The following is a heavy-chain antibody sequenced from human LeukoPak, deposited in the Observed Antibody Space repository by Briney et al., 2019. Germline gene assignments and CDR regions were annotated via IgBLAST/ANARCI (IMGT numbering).Heavy chain of an antibody. CDR2: ISISSSDI. J-gene: IGHJ6*03. D-gene: IGHD6-19*01. CDR3: ARALASGKYYYYYMDV. Sequence: GGSLRLSCAASGFTFSSYGMSWVRQAPGKGLECVSSISISSSDIYYADSVKGRFTISTDNAKNSLYLQMNSLRAEDTALYYCARALASGKYYYYYMDVWGEGPTVTVSS. CDR1: GFTFSSYG. V-gene: IGHV3-21*04.